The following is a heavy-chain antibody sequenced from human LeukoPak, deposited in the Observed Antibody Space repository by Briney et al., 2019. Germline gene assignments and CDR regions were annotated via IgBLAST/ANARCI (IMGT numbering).Heavy chain of an antibody. V-gene: IGHV4-39*07. CDR2: IYYSGST. Sequence: SETLSLTCTVSGGSISSSSYYWGWIRQPPGKGLEWIGSIYYSGSTYYNPSLKSRVTISVDTSKNQFSLKLSSVTAADTAVYYCARDRDMGGGTYFRVFYFDSWGQGTLVTVSS. CDR3: ARDRDMGGGTYFRVFYFDS. J-gene: IGHJ4*02. D-gene: IGHD1-26*01. CDR1: GGSISSSSYY.